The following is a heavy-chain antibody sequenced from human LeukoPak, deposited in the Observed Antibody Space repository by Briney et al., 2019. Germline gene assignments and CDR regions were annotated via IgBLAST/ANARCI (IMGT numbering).Heavy chain of an antibody. D-gene: IGHD3-22*01. J-gene: IGHJ4*02. V-gene: IGHV1-18*04. CDR3: AAHYYDSSGLFDY. CDR2: ISAYNGNT. Sequence: ASVKVSCKASGYTFTGYYMHWVRQAPGQGLEWMGWISAYNGNTNYAQKLQGRVTMTTDTSTSTAYMELRSLRSDDTAVYYCAAHYYDSSGLFDYWGQGTLVTVSS. CDR1: GYTFTGYY.